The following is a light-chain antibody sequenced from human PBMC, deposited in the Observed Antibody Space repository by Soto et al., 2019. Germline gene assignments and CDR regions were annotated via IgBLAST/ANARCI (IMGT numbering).Light chain of an antibody. CDR2: DAS. CDR1: QNINSW. CDR3: PKYDNYFTRP. Sequence: DIQMTQSPSTLSASVGDRVTIICRASQNINSWVAWYQQKPGIAPKALIYDASSLESGVPSRFSGSGSGTYFTLTICCLQPDDFATYSCPKYDNYFTRPFGQGTK. V-gene: IGKV1-5*02. J-gene: IGKJ1*01.